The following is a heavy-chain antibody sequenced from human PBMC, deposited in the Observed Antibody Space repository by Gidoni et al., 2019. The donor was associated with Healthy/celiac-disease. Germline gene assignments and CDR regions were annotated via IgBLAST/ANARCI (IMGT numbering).Heavy chain of an antibody. J-gene: IGHJ5*02. CDR3: ARGAGLGYCSSTSCYTVADWFDP. Sequence: QVQLQQWGAGLLKPSETLSLTCAVYGGSFSGYYWSWIRQPPGKGLEWIGEIKQSGSTNYNPSLKSRVTISVDTSKNQFSLKLSSVTAADTAVYYCARGAGLGYCSSTSCYTVADWFDPWGQGTLVTVSS. CDR1: GGSFSGYY. V-gene: IGHV4-34*01. CDR2: IKQSGST. D-gene: IGHD2-2*02.